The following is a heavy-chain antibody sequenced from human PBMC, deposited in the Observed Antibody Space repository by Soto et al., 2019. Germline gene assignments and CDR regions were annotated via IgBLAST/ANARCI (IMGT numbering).Heavy chain of an antibody. CDR1: GGTFSSYA. Sequence: QVQLVQSGAEVKKPGSSVKGSCKASGGTFSSYAISWVRQAPGQGLEWMGGIIPIFGTANYAQKFQGRVTITADESTGTAYMDLSSLRSEDTAVYYCARGHCSSTSCGEFDYWGQGTLVTVSS. CDR3: ARGHCSSTSCGEFDY. D-gene: IGHD2-2*01. CDR2: IIPIFGTA. J-gene: IGHJ4*02. V-gene: IGHV1-69*01.